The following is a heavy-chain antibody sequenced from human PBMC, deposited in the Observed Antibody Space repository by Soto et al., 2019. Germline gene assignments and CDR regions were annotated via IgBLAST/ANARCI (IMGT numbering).Heavy chain of an antibody. V-gene: IGHV3-23*01. Sequence: EVQLWESGGGLVQPGGSLRLSCAASGFTFSSYGMSWVRQAPGKGLEWVSAISGSGGSTYYADSVKGRFTISRDNSKNTLYLQMNSLRAEDTAVYYCAKVQEQWLYYYYGIDVWGQGTTVTVSS. D-gene: IGHD6-19*01. CDR2: ISGSGGST. J-gene: IGHJ6*02. CDR1: GFTFSSYG. CDR3: AKVQEQWLYYYYGIDV.